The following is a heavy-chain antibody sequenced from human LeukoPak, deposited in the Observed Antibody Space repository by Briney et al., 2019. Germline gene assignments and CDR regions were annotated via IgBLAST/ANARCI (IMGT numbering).Heavy chain of an antibody. V-gene: IGHV5-51*01. CDR1: GYSFTSYW. CDR3: ASHGIAVAGMLPFDY. Sequence: GESLKISCKGSGYSFTSYWIGWVRQMPGKGLEWMGIIYPGDSDTRYSPSFQGQVTISADKSISTAYLQWSSLKASDTAMYYCASHGIAVAGMLPFDYWGQGTLVTVSS. CDR2: IYPGDSDT. D-gene: IGHD6-19*01. J-gene: IGHJ4*02.